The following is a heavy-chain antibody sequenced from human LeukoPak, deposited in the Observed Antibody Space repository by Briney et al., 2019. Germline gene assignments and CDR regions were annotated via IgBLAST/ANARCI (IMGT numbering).Heavy chain of an antibody. CDR3: AKRGVVIRVILVGYHKEAYYFDC. Sequence: GGSLRLSCAVSGFTLSNYGMSWVRQAPGKGLQWVAGISGSGGSTNYADSVKGRFTISRDNPKKPLYLQMNSLRAEDTAVYFCAKRGVVIRVILVGYHKEAYYFDCWGRGALVIVSS. CDR2: ISGSGGST. J-gene: IGHJ4*02. D-gene: IGHD3-22*01. CDR1: GFTLSNYG. V-gene: IGHV3-23*01.